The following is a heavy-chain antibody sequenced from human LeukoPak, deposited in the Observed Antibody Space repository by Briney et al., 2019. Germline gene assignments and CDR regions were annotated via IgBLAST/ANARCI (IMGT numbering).Heavy chain of an antibody. J-gene: IGHJ4*02. D-gene: IGHD2-2*01. CDR2: IYHSGST. V-gene: IGHV4-4*02. CDR1: GGSISSSDW. CDR3: ATIGNCSSTSCAFFDY. Sequence: SETLSLTCAVSGGSISSSDWWSWVRQPPGKGLEWIGEIYHSGSTNYNPSLKSRVTISLDKSKNQFSLKLSSVTAADTAVYYCATIGNCSSTSCAFFDYWGQGTLVTVSS.